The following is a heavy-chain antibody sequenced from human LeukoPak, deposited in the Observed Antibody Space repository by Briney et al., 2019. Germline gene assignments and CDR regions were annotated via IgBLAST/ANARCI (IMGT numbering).Heavy chain of an antibody. CDR3: ARDLVTVVTLYSRAFDI. J-gene: IGHJ3*02. Sequence: ASVTVSCTASGGTFSSYAISWVRQAPGQGLEWMGGIIPIFGTANYAQKFQGRVTITTDESTSTAYMELSSLRSEDTAVYYYARDLVTVVTLYSRAFDIWGQGTMVTVSS. CDR2: IIPIFGTA. V-gene: IGHV1-69*05. CDR1: GGTFSSYA. D-gene: IGHD4-23*01.